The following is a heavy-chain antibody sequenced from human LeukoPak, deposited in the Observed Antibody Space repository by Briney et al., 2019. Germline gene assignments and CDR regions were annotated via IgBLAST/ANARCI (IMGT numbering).Heavy chain of an antibody. D-gene: IGHD5-18*01. J-gene: IGHJ5*02. CDR2: IYYSGST. CDR1: GGSISSGGYY. Sequence: SETLSLTCTVSGGSISSGGYYWSWIRQPPGKGLEWIGYIYYSGSTNYNPSLKSRVTISVDTSKNQFSLKLSSVTAADTAVYYCARDRRSVQLWWFDPWGQGTLVTVSS. V-gene: IGHV4-61*08. CDR3: ARDRRSVQLWWFDP.